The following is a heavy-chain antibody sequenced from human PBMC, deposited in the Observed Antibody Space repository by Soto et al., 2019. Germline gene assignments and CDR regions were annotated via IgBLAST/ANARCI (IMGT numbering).Heavy chain of an antibody. V-gene: IGHV3-7*01. CDR1: GFTFSSYW. CDR3: ARDLRWGARDDFDY. Sequence: GGSLRLSCAASGFTFSSYWMSWVRQATGKGLEWVANIKQDGSEKYYVDSVKGRFTISRDNAKNSLYLQMNSLRAEDTAVYYCARDLRWGARDDFDYWGQGTLVTVSS. J-gene: IGHJ4*02. D-gene: IGHD1-26*01. CDR2: IKQDGSEK.